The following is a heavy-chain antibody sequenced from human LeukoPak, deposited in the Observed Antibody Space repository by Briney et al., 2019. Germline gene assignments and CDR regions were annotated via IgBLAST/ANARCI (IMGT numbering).Heavy chain of an antibody. J-gene: IGHJ3*02. CDR2: VYHSGST. CDR3: AREELAASRGAFDI. V-gene: IGHV4-59*01. CDR1: GGSISSYF. D-gene: IGHD6-6*01. Sequence: NPSETLSLTCTVSGGSISSYFWSWIRQPPGKGLEWIGYVYHSGSTNYNPSLMSRVTISIDTSKNQFSLKLRSVTAADTAVYYCAREELAASRGAFDIWGQGTMVTVSS.